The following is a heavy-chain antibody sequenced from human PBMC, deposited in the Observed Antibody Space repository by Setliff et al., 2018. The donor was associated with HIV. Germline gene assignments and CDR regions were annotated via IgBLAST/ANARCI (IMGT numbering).Heavy chain of an antibody. V-gene: IGHV4-4*02. CDR1: GGSISSSNW. J-gene: IGHJ5*01. CDR2: IYHSGGT. CDR3: ATDTSISWFYH. Sequence: PSETLSLTCAVSGGSISSSNWWSWVRQPPGKGLEWIGEIYHSGGTYYNPSLKSRVTISVDTSNNQFSLRMNSVTAADSAVYYCATDTSISWFYHWGQGTLVTVSS. D-gene: IGHD1-1*01.